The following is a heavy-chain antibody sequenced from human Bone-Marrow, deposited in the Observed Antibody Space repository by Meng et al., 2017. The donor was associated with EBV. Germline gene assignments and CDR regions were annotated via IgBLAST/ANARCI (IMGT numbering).Heavy chain of an antibody. J-gene: IGHJ4*02. CDR2: MNPNSGNT. CDR1: ESTFTNYD. CDR3: ARGPTCGYNCPYYFDF. Sequence: QGRVVQSGAEVEKPGASVKGSCKASESTFTNYDINWGGQATGQGLEWVGWMNPNSGNTGYAQKFQGRVTMTRNTSISTAYMELSSLRSEDTAVYYCARGPTCGYNCPYYFDFWGQGTLVTVSS. D-gene: IGHD5-24*01. V-gene: IGHV1-8*01.